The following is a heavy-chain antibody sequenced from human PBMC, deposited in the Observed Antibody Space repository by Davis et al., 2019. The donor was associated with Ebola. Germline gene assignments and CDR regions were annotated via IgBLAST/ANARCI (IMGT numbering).Heavy chain of an antibody. CDR2: ISGSGGST. Sequence: GGSLRLSCAASGFTFSNNWMHWVRQAPGKGLEWVSAISGSGGSTYYADSVKGRFTISRDNSKNTLYLQMNSLRAEDTAVYYCAKSPLSSGWLYFDYWGQGTLVTVSS. D-gene: IGHD6-19*01. V-gene: IGHV3-23*01. J-gene: IGHJ4*02. CDR1: GFTFSNNW. CDR3: AKSPLSSGWLYFDY.